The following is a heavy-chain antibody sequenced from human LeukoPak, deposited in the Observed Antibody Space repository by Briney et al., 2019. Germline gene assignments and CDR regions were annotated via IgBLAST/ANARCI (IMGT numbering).Heavy chain of an antibody. D-gene: IGHD3-10*01. CDR1: GGSISSYY. CDR3: ARSITMVRGASWSDAFDI. Sequence: PSQTLSLTCTVSGGSISSYYWSWIRQPAGKGLEWIGRIYTSGSTNYNPSLKSRVTMSVDTSKNQFSLKLSSVTAADTAVYYCARSITMVRGASWSDAFDIWGQGTMVTVSS. CDR2: IYTSGST. V-gene: IGHV4-4*07. J-gene: IGHJ3*02.